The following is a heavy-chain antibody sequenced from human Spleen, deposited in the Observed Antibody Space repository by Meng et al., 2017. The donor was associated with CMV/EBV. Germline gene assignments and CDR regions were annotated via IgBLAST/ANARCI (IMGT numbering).Heavy chain of an antibody. CDR3: AKAHRDGYNRPFDY. Sequence: GGPLRLSCAASGFTFSSYAMSWVRQAPGKGLEWVSAISGSGGSTYYADSVKGRFTISRDNSKNTLYLQMNSLRAEDTAVYYCAKAHRDGYNRPFDYWGQGTLVTVSS. CDR1: GFTFSSYA. V-gene: IGHV3-23*01. D-gene: IGHD5-24*01. CDR2: ISGSGGST. J-gene: IGHJ4*02.